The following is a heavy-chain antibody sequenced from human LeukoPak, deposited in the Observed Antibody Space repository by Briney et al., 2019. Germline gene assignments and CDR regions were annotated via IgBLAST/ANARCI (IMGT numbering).Heavy chain of an antibody. V-gene: IGHV4-59*01. CDR3: TRAVITFGASVAKGFDC. J-gene: IGHJ4*02. CDR2: IFYSGSP. D-gene: IGHD3-16*01. Sequence: NPSETLSLTCTVSGGSISSYYWSWIRQPPGKGLEWIANIFYSGSPNYNPSLKSRVTMSLDTSKNQFSLNLSSVTAADTAVYYCTRAVITFGASVAKGFDCWGQGTLVTVSS. CDR1: GGSISSYY.